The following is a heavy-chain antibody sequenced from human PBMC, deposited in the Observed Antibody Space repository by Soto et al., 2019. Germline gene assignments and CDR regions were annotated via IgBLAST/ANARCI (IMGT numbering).Heavy chain of an antibody. J-gene: IGHJ5*02. V-gene: IGHV3-48*02. CDR3: ARDIGRAGSFDP. D-gene: IGHD3-16*02. CDR1: GFSFSRYS. CDR2: ITADSNTI. Sequence: EVQLVESGGGLVQPGGSLRLSCAASGFSFSRYSMNWVRQAPGKGLEWISYITADSNTIYYADSVKGRFTISRDNAKDSLFLQMNSLRDEDTAMYYCARDIGRAGSFDPWGQGTLVTVSS.